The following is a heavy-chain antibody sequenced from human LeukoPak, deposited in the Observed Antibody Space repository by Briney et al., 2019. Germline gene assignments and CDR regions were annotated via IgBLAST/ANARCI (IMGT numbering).Heavy chain of an antibody. CDR3: ARRVEKGGSSENWFDP. CDR1: GYSFTSYW. Sequence: GESLKISCKGSGYSFTSYWIGWVRQMPGKGLEWMGIIYPGDSDTRYSPSFQGQVTISADKSISTAYLQWSSLKASDTAMYYCARRVEKGGSSENWFDPWGQGTLVTVSS. D-gene: IGHD2-15*01. CDR2: IYPGDSDT. J-gene: IGHJ5*02. V-gene: IGHV5-51*01.